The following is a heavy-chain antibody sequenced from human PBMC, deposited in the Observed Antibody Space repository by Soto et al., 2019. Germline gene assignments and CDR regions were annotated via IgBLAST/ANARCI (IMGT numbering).Heavy chain of an antibody. D-gene: IGHD2-2*01. J-gene: IGHJ6*02. CDR3: ARDKLGYCSSTSCQNITPYYYYGMDV. V-gene: IGHV1-46*01. CDR1: GYTFTSYY. Sequence: ASVKVSCKASGYTFTSYYMHWVRQAAGQGLEWMGIINPSGGSTSYAQKFQGRVTMTRDTSTSTVYMELSSLRSEDTAVYYCARDKLGYCSSTSCQNITPYYYYGMDVWGQGTTVTSP. CDR2: INPSGGST.